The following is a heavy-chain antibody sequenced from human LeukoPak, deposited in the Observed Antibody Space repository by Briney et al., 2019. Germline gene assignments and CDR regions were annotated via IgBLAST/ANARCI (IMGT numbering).Heavy chain of an antibody. J-gene: IGHJ5*02. V-gene: IGHV1-2*02. CDR2: INPNSGGT. CDR1: GYTFTSYY. Sequence: GASVKVSCKASGYTFTSYYMHWVRQAPGQGLEWMGWINPNSGGTNYAQKFQGRVTMTRDTSISTVYMELSRLRSDDTAVYYCARDLVTAIHHWFDPWGQGTLVTVSS. D-gene: IGHD2-21*02. CDR3: ARDLVTAIHHWFDP.